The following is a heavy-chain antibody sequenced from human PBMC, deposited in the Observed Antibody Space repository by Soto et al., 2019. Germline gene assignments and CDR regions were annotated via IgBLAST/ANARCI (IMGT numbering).Heavy chain of an antibody. D-gene: IGHD3-9*01. CDR2: ISSDVDIT. J-gene: IGHJ5*02. CDR3: VKVSTFYDILTGYYSTNFFDP. Sequence: SXRLSCSASGFTFSEYSMHWVRQAPGKGLQYVSTISSDVDITYYADSVKGRFTISRDNSKNTLYLQMNSLRPEDTAVYYCVKVSTFYDILTGYYSTNFFDPWGQGTLVTVSS. V-gene: IGHV3-64D*06. CDR1: GFTFSEYS.